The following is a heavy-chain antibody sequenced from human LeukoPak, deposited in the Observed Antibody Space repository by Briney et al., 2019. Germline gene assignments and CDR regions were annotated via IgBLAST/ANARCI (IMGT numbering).Heavy chain of an antibody. CDR3: AKDKGSGGYYYYYYYMDV. CDR1: GFTFDDYA. J-gene: IGHJ6*03. V-gene: IGHV3-9*01. Sequence: GGSLRLSCAASGFTFDDYAMHWVRQAPGKGLEWVSGISWNSGSIGYADSVKGRFTISRDNAKNSLYLQMNSLRAEDTALYYCAKDKGSGGYYYYYYYMDVWGKGTTVTISS. D-gene: IGHD3-16*01. CDR2: ISWNSGSI.